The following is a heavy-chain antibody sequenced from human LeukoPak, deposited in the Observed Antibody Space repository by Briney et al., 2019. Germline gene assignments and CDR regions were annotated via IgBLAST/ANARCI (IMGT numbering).Heavy chain of an antibody. V-gene: IGHV4-59*01. Sequence: SETLSLTCTVSGGSISSYYWNWIRQPPGKGLEWIGYIYYSGSTNHNPSLKSRVTISVDTSKNQFSLKLSSVTAADTAVYYCARLNVDTTMAHDYWGQGTLVTVSS. J-gene: IGHJ4*02. D-gene: IGHD5-18*01. CDR2: IYYSGST. CDR3: ARLNVDTTMAHDY. CDR1: GGSISSYY.